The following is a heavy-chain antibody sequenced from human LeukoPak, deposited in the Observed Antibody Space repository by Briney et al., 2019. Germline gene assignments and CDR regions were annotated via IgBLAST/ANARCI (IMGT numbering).Heavy chain of an antibody. CDR2: IYYTGPT. CDR3: ARARGFDWRYGSALDY. D-gene: IGHD3-10*01. V-gene: IGHV4-31*03. CDR1: GGSISSDGNY. J-gene: IGHJ4*02. Sequence: SQTLSLTCTVSGGSISSDGNYWSWLRQHPGKGLEWLGYIYYTGPTYYNPSLKSRVTISVDTSKNHFSLKLSSVTAANTAVYYCARARGFDWRYGSALDYWGQGTLVTVSS.